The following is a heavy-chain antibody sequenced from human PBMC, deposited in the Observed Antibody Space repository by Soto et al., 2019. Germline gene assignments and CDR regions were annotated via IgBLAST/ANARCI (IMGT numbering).Heavy chain of an antibody. J-gene: IGHJ6*02. CDR3: ARGRDCSSTSCRVYYYYYYGMDV. CDR2: IIHIFGTA. Sequence: QVQLVQSGAEVKKPGSSVKVSCKASGGTFSSYAISWVRQAPGQGLEWMGGIIHIFGTANYAQKFQGRVTITADKSTSTAYMELSSLRSEDTAVYYCARGRDCSSTSCRVYYYYYYGMDVWGQGTTVTVSS. CDR1: GGTFSSYA. D-gene: IGHD2-2*01. V-gene: IGHV1-69*06.